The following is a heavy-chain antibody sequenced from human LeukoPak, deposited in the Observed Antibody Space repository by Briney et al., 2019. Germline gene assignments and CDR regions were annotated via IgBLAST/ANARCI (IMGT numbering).Heavy chain of an antibody. V-gene: IGHV3-23*01. J-gene: IGHJ4*02. CDR3: AKQGENSGWGSFDH. Sequence: GGSLRLSCAASGFTFSTYEMNWIRQAPGKGLDWVATISGGGGRTYYADSVKGRFTISRDNSKRTRYLQMDRLRADDTAIYYCAKQGENSGWGSFDHWGQGILVSVSS. CDR1: GFTFSTYE. D-gene: IGHD6-19*01. CDR2: ISGGGGRT.